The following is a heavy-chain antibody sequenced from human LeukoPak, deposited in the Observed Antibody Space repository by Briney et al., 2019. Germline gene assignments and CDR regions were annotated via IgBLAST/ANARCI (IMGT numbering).Heavy chain of an antibody. CDR1: GFTFSSYN. CDR3: ARADIVVVPAANDY. Sequence: GGSLRLSCAASGFTFSSYNMNWVRRAPGKGLEWVSSISSSSSYIYYADSVKGRFTISRDNAKNSLYLQMNSLRAEDTAVYYCARADIVVVPAANDYWGQGTLVTVSS. J-gene: IGHJ4*02. CDR2: ISSSSSYI. V-gene: IGHV3-21*01. D-gene: IGHD2-2*01.